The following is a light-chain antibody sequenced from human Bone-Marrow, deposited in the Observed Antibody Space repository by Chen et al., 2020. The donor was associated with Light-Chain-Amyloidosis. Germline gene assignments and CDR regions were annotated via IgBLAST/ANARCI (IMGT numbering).Light chain of an antibody. CDR1: DLPKKY. Sequence: SYELTPPPSVSVSPGQTARITCSGDDLPKKYAYWYQQKPGQSPVLVINRDTERPSGISERFSGASSGTTATLTISGVQAEDEADYHCQSADSSGTYEVIFGGGTKLTVL. J-gene: IGLJ2*01. V-gene: IGLV3-25*03. CDR3: QSADSSGTYEVI. CDR2: RDT.